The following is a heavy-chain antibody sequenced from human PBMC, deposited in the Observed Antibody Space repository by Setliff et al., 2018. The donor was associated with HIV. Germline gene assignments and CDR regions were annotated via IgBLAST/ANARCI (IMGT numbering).Heavy chain of an antibody. CDR3: AKGAGSYGDYTFDY. CDR1: GASITSHY. CDR2: IYSTGST. D-gene: IGHD4-17*01. Sequence: SETLSLTCTVSGASITSHYWSWIRQSPGRELEWIGYIYSTGSTNYNPSLQSRVSISMDASKNKFSLKVTSVTSADTAVYYCAKGAGSYGDYTFDYWGQGNPVTVSS. J-gene: IGHJ4*02. V-gene: IGHV4-59*11.